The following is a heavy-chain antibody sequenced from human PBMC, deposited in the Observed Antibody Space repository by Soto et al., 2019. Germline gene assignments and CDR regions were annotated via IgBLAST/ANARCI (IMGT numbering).Heavy chain of an antibody. CDR1: GGSISSGDYY. CDR2: IYDSGST. V-gene: IGHV4-30-4*01. J-gene: IGHJ6*02. Sequence: PSETLSLTCTVSGGSISSGDYYWSWIRQPPGKGLEWIGYIYDSGSTYYNPSLKSRVTISVDTSKNQFSLKLSSVTAADTAVYYCARHAFYYDSRGSSSYYYYYGMDVWGQGTTVTVSS. CDR3: ARHAFYYDSRGSSSYYYYYGMDV. D-gene: IGHD3-22*01.